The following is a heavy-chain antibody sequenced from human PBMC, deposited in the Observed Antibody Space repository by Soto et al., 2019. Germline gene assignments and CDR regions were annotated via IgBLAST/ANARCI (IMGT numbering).Heavy chain of an antibody. D-gene: IGHD2-8*02. CDR2: IVVGSGNT. CDR1: GFSFSNSA. J-gene: IGHJ4*02. CDR3: AADLVVGSTLDY. V-gene: IGHV1-58*01. Sequence: GASVKVSCKDSGFSFSNSAVQWVRQARGQRLEWIGWIVVGSGNTNYAQKFQERVTITRDMSTSTAYLELSSLRSEDTAVYYCAADLVVGSTLDYWGQGTLVTVSS.